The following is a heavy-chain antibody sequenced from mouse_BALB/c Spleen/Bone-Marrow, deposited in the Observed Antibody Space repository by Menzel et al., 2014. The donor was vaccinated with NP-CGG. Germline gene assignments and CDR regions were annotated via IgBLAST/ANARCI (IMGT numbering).Heavy chain of an antibody. J-gene: IGHJ2*01. Sequence: VQLQQSGTELVKPRASVKLSCTASSFNIKDTYMHWVKQRPEQGLEWIGRIDPANGNTKYDPKFQGKATITADTSSNTADLQLSSLTSEDTAVYYCAHGSTYGYFDYWGQGTTLTVSS. CDR2: IDPANGNT. CDR1: SFNIKDTY. D-gene: IGHD1-1*01. V-gene: IGHV14-3*02. CDR3: AHGSTYGYFDY.